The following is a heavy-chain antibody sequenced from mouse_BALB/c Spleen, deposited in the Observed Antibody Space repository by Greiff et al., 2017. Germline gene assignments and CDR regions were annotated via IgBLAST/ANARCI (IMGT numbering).Heavy chain of an antibody. CDR3: ARHFDY. J-gene: IGHJ2*01. CDR2: ISSGGST. V-gene: IGHV5-12-1*01. Sequence: EVKLVESGGGLVKPGGSLKLSCAASGFAFSSYDMSWVRQTPEKRLEWVAYISSGGSTYYPDTVKGRFTISRDNAKNTLYLQMSSLKSENTAMYYCARHFDYWGQGTTLTVSS. CDR1: GFAFSSYD.